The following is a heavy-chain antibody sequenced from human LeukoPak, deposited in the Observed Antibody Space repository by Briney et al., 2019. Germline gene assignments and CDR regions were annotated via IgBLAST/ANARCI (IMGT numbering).Heavy chain of an antibody. Sequence: GASVKVSCKASGYTFTDYYLHWVRQAPGQGLEWMGWIYPNTGGTKSTQKFQGRVSMTRDTSINTAYMEMINLTSADTAVYYCAREPGRATGYWGQGTLVTVSS. CDR1: GYTFTDYY. J-gene: IGHJ4*02. CDR2: IYPNTGGT. CDR3: AREPGRATGY. V-gene: IGHV1-2*02.